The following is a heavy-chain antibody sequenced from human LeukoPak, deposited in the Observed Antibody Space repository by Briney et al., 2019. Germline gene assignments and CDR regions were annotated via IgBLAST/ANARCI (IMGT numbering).Heavy chain of an antibody. CDR3: ARDYYDSSGQNWYFDL. CDR1: GGSISSGGYS. CDR2: IYHSGST. Sequence: SETLSLTCAVSGGSISSGGYSWSCIRQPPGKGLEWIGYIYHSGSTYYNPSLKSRVTISVDRSRNQFSLKLSSVTAADTAVYYCARDYYDSSGQNWYFDLWGRGTLVTVSS. V-gene: IGHV4-30-2*01. D-gene: IGHD3-22*01. J-gene: IGHJ2*01.